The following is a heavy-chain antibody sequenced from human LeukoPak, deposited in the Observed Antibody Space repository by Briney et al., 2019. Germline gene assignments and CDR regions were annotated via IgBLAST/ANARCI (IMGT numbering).Heavy chain of an antibody. CDR1: GFTFSSYE. V-gene: IGHV3-48*03. J-gene: IGHJ3*02. Sequence: PGGSLRLSCAASGFTFSSYEMHWVRQAPGKGLEWVSCISSSGRTIYYADSVRGRFTISRDNAKNSLYLQMNGLRAEDTATYYCAREAWDAFVIWGRGTRVTVSS. CDR3: AREAWDAFVI. CDR2: ISSSGRTI.